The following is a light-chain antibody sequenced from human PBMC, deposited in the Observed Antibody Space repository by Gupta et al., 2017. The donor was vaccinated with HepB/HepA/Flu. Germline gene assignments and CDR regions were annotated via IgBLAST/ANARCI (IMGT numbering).Light chain of an antibody. Sequence: QTVVTQDPSFSVSPGGTVTLTCGLSSASVSATYYPSWYQQTPGKAPRTRMYRTNVRYSGGPDSGHGSIVGNKEDINITGAQADDKSHDDCLMSMGSGMCVLGGG. CDR1: SASVSATYY. V-gene: IGLV8-61*01. CDR3: LMSMGSGMCV. CDR2: RTN. J-gene: IGLJ7*01.